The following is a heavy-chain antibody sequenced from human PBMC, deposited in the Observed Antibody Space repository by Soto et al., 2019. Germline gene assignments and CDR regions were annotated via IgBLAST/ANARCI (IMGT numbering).Heavy chain of an antibody. CDR1: GFAFGDHA. V-gene: IGHV3-23*01. CDR2: ISNSGGTT. Sequence: EVKLLESGGTLGQPGGSLRLSCSAPGFAFGDHAMSWARQAPGKGLEWVSTISNSGGTTLYADSAKGRFTISRDNFRQEVGLLVVSIRATDTAIYFCARISRGEPSVRYFALWGKGTLVTVSS. CDR3: ARISRGEPSVRYFAL. D-gene: IGHD2-21*01. J-gene: IGHJ4*02.